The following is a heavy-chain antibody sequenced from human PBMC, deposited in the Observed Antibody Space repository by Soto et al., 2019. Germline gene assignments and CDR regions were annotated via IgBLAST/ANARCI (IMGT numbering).Heavy chain of an antibody. J-gene: IGHJ5*02. D-gene: IGHD1-7*01. CDR3: ARDRGYNWNYGGFAP. CDR1: GYTFTSYG. Sequence: QVQLVQSGAEVKKPGASVMVSCKASGYTFTSYGISWVRQAPGQGLELMGWISAYNGNTNYAQKLQGRVTMTTDTATSTAYMELRSLRSDDTAVYYCARDRGYNWNYGGFAPWGQGTLVTVSS. V-gene: IGHV1-18*01. CDR2: ISAYNGNT.